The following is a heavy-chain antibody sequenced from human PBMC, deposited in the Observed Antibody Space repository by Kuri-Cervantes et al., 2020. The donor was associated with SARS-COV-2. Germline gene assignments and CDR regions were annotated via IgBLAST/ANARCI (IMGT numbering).Heavy chain of an antibody. CDR2: FDPEDGET. D-gene: IGHD3-3*01. V-gene: IGHV1-24*01. J-gene: IGHJ2*01. Sequence: ASVKVSCKVSGYTLTELSMHWVRQAPGKGLEWMGGFDPEDGETIYAQKFQGRVTMTEDTSTDTAYMELSSLRSEDTAVYYCAKVGVSGQLSEKYWYFDLWGRGTLVTVSS. CDR1: GYTLTELS. CDR3: AKVGVSGQLSEKYWYFDL.